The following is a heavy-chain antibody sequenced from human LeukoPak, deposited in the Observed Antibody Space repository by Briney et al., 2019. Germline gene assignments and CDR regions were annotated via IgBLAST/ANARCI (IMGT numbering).Heavy chain of an antibody. Sequence: GGSLRLSCAASGFTFSNYGMNWVRQAPGKGLEWVSYISSSSTPIYYADSVKGRFTISRDNAKNSLYLQMSSLRAEDTAVYYCARVAVIVVEYYFDYWGQGTLVTVSS. V-gene: IGHV3-48*01. CDR2: ISSSSTPI. J-gene: IGHJ4*02. CDR1: GFTFSNYG. D-gene: IGHD3-22*01. CDR3: ARVAVIVVEYYFDY.